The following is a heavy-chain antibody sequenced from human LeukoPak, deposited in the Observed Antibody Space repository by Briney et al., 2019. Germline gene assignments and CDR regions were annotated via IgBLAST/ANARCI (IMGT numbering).Heavy chain of an antibody. J-gene: IGHJ4*02. V-gene: IGHV1-69*05. CDR2: IIPIFGTA. Sequence: SVKVSCKXSGGTFSSYAISWVPQAPGQGLEWMGRIIPIFGTANYAQKFQGRVTITTDESTSTAYMELSSLRSEDTAVYYCARDSEIFGVVTPTLDYWGQGTLVTVSS. CDR3: ARDSEIFGVVTPTLDY. D-gene: IGHD3-3*01. CDR1: GGTFSSYA.